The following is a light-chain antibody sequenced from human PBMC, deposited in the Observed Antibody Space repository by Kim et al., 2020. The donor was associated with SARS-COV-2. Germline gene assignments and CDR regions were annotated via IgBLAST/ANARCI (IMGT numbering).Light chain of an antibody. Sequence: SVKLTCTLSSGHSSYAIAWHQQQPEKGPRYLMKVTSDGSHSKGDGIPNRFSGSSSGAERYLTISSLQSEDEADYYCQTWGTGIRVFGGGTQLTVL. V-gene: IGLV4-69*01. J-gene: IGLJ2*01. CDR2: VTSDGSH. CDR1: SGHSSYA. CDR3: QTWGTGIRV.